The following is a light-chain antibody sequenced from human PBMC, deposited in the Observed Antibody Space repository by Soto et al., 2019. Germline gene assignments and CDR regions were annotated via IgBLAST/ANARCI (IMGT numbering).Light chain of an antibody. CDR1: QGIRSA. V-gene: IGKV1-6*01. CDR3: LLDFSYFWA. Sequence: LIQAASSLSAYVGDRVTITCRASQGIRSALGWYQQKPGKVPKLLIYAASTLQSGVPSRFSGSGSGTDFTLTISSLQPEDFATYYCLLDFSYFWAFGQGTKVDIK. J-gene: IGKJ1*01. CDR2: AAS.